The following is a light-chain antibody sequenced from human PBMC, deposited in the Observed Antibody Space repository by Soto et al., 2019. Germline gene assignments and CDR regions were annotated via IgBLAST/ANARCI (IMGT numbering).Light chain of an antibody. CDR2: AAS. J-gene: IGKJ5*01. CDR1: QSVRTTF. V-gene: IGKV3-20*01. Sequence: EIVLTQSPGTLSESPGERATLSCRASQSVRTTFIAWYPQTPRPATRLLNYAASNRATSLPDMFSGSWCRTFFLLTISRLSPEDVAVYYWQHYDWPGTFGQGTRVEIK. CDR3: QHYDWPGT.